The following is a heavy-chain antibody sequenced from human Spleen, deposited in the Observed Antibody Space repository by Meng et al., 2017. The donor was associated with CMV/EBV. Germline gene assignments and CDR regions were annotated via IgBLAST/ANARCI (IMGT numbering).Heavy chain of an antibody. D-gene: IGHD6-6*01. V-gene: IGHV3-30*04. CDR2: ISYDGSNK. CDR3: AADLCSSSSTPLLNSSYYSGMDV. J-gene: IGHJ6*02. Sequence: MHGVRKEPGKGLEWVAVISYDGSNKYYEDSVKGRFTITRDNSKNTLSLQRTRLRAEDPPVYYCAADLCSSSSTPLLNSSYYSGMDVFGQGTTVTVSS.